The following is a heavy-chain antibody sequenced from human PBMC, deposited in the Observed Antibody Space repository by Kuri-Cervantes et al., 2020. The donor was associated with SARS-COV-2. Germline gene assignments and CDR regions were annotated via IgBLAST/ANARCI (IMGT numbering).Heavy chain of an antibody. CDR1: GFTFSSYS. V-gene: IGHV3-72*01. Sequence: GGSLRLSCAASGFTFSSYSMNWVRQAPGKGLEWVGRTRNKANSYTTEYAASVKGRFTISRDDSKNSLYLQMNSLKTEDTDVYYCASAVAGLFDYWGQGTLVTVSS. CDR2: TRNKANSYTT. D-gene: IGHD6-19*01. CDR3: ASAVAGLFDY. J-gene: IGHJ4*02.